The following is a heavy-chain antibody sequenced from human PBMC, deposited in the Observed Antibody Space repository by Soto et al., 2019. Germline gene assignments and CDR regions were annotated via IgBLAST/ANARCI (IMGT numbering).Heavy chain of an antibody. CDR2: IYYSGST. CDR3: AREKGRYSSSWAFDY. J-gene: IGHJ4*02. Sequence: SETLSLTCTVSGGSISSGDYYWSWIRQPPGKGLEWIGYIYYSGSTYYNPSLKSRVTISVDTSKNQFSLKLSSVTAADTAVYYCAREKGRYSSSWAFDYWGQGTLVTVSS. CDR1: GGSISSGDYY. D-gene: IGHD6-13*01. V-gene: IGHV4-30-4*01.